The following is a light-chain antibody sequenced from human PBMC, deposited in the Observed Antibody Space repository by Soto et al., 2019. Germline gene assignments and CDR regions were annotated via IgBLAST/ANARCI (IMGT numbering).Light chain of an antibody. J-gene: IGLJ2*01. Sequence: QSVLTQPPSASGTPGQRVTIYCSGSSSNIGDNTVNWYQQLPGTAPKLLIHNDNQRPSGVPDRFSGSTSGTSASLAISRLQSEDEADYYCAAWDDALDGLVFGGGTKLTVL. CDR2: NDN. V-gene: IGLV1-44*01. CDR3: AAWDDALDGLV. CDR1: SSNIGDNT.